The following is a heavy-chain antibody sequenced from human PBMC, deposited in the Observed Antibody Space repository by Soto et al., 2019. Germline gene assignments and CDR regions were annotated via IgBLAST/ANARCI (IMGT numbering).Heavy chain of an antibody. D-gene: IGHD1-1*01. J-gene: IGHJ4*02. Sequence: PSETLSLTCDVSGDSITSSNWWSWVRQPPGKGLEWIGEIYHSGSTNYNPSLKGRVTISVDTSKNQFSLKLSSVTAADTAVYYCARVDTTFDYWGQGTLVTVSS. CDR1: GDSITSSNW. CDR3: ARVDTTFDY. V-gene: IGHV4-4*02. CDR2: IYHSGST.